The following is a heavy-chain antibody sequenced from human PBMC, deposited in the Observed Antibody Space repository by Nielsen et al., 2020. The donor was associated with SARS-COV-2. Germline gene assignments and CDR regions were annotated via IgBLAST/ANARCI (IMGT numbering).Heavy chain of an antibody. CDR3: AKGLSNYYGSGSYYYSYGMDV. J-gene: IGHJ6*02. V-gene: IGHV3-30*18. CDR2: ISYDGSNK. CDR1: GFTFSSYG. Sequence: GGSLRLSCAASGFTFSSYGMHWVRQAPGKGLEWVAVISYDGSNKYYADSVKGRFTISRDNSKNTLYLQMNSLRAEDTAVYYCAKGLSNYYGSGSYYYSYGMDVWGQGTTVTVSS. D-gene: IGHD3-10*01.